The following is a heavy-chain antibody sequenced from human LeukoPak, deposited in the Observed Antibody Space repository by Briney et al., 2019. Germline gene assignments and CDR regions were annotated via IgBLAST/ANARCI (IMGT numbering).Heavy chain of an antibody. D-gene: IGHD6-13*01. CDR1: GFTFSSYG. CDR3: ARDGIAAATDY. V-gene: IGHV3-33*01. CDR2: IWYDGSNK. J-gene: IGHJ4*02. Sequence: PGGSLRLSCAASGFTFSSYGMHWVRQAPGKGLEWVAVIWYDGSNKYYADSVKGRFTISRDNSKNTLYLQMNSLRAEDTAVYYCARDGIAAATDYWGQGTLVTVSS.